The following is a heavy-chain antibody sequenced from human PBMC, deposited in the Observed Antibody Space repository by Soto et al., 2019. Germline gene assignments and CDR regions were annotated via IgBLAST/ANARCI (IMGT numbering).Heavy chain of an antibody. V-gene: IGHV4-34*01. J-gene: IGHJ6*03. Sequence: QVQLQQWGAGLLKPSETLSLTCAVYGGSFSDFHWSWIRQPPGKGLEWIGEIHHRGNTNYNPSLRSRVTRSVDTSQNQFSLKMTSVTAADTAIYYCARTHYSMDVWDKGTTVTVSS. CDR2: IHHRGNT. CDR1: GGSFSDFH. CDR3: ARTHYSMDV.